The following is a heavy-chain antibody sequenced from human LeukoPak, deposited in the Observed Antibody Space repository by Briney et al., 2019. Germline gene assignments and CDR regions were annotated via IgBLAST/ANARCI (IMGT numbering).Heavy chain of an antibody. V-gene: IGHV3-21*04. Sequence: GALRLSCAASGFPFSSYNMNWVRQAPGKGLEWVSSISSSSSYIYYADSVKGRFTISRDNAKNSLYLQMNGLRDDDTAVYYCARDLKDSSSPIDYWGQGTLVTVSS. D-gene: IGHD3-22*01. CDR2: ISSSSSYI. J-gene: IGHJ4*02. CDR1: GFPFSSYN. CDR3: ARDLKDSSSPIDY.